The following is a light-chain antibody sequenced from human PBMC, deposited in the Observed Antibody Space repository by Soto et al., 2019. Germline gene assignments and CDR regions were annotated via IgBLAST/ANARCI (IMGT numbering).Light chain of an antibody. V-gene: IGKV3-20*01. CDR1: QSVSSSY. J-gene: IGKJ2*01. CDR3: QQYGSSPHT. CDR2: GAS. Sequence: EIVLTQSPGTLSLSPGERATLSCRASQSVSSSYLAWYQHKPGQAPRLLIYGASSRATGIPDRFSGRGSGTDFTRTISRLEPKDFAVYYYQQYGSSPHTFGQGTKLEIK.